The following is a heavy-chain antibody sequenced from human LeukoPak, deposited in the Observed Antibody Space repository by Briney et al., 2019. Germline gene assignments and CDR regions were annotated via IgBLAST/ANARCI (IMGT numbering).Heavy chain of an antibody. V-gene: IGHV3-64D*09. CDR1: GFTFSSYA. J-gene: IGHJ4*02. CDR3: VKDPTKYSSGWYGHFDC. Sequence: PGGSLRLSCSASGFTFSSYAMHWVRQAPGKGLEYVSSITSNGGSTYYADSVKGRFTISRDNSKNNLYLQMSSLRADDMAVYYCVKDPTKYSSGWYGHFDCWGQGTLVTVSS. CDR2: ITSNGGST. D-gene: IGHD6-19*01.